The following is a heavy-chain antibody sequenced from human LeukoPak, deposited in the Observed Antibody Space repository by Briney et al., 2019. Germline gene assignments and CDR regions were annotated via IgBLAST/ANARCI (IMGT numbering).Heavy chain of an antibody. D-gene: IGHD5-12*01. J-gene: IGHJ3*02. V-gene: IGHV4-39*01. Sequence: IPSETLSLTCIVSDGSNSSRNYYWGWIRQPPGKGLEWIASFSFTGGTNCKPSLKSRVTISVDTSKNQFSLNLGSVTAADTAVYYCARHVEGTTRDTWGQGTMVTVSS. CDR2: FSFTGGT. CDR3: ARHVEGTTRDT. CDR1: DGSNSSRNYY.